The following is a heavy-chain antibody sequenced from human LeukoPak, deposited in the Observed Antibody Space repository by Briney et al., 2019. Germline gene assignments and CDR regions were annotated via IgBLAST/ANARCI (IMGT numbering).Heavy chain of an antibody. Sequence: PGGSLRLSCAASGFTFSSYWMSWVRQAPGKGLEWVASMCGTAGCTFYPHSVKGRFTISRDNSKNVLYLRMNSLTAEDTAIYYCAKDRPNFHENSGHYYRRDGDSWGQGTLVTVSS. CDR3: AKDRPNFHENSGHYYRRDGDS. CDR2: MCGTAGCT. CDR1: GFTFSSYW. J-gene: IGHJ5*01. D-gene: IGHD3-22*01. V-gene: IGHV3-23*01.